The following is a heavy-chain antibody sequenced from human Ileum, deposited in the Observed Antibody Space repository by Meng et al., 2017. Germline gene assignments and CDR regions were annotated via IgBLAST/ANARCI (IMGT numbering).Heavy chain of an antibody. D-gene: IGHD2-21*02. Sequence: ASVTVSCKTSGYIFNEYYIHWVRQAPGQGLEWIGRINPNSGATNYAQQFQDRVALTRDTSLSTAYMELTSLRSDDTAIYYCARSEVVTAVDYWGQGTLVTVSS. CDR1: GYIFNEYY. J-gene: IGHJ4*02. V-gene: IGHV1-2*06. CDR2: INPNSGAT. CDR3: ARSEVVTAVDY.